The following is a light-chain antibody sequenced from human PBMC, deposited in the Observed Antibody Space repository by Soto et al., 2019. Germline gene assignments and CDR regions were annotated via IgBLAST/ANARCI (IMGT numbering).Light chain of an antibody. Sequence: DIVLTQSPGTLSLSPGERATLSCRASQSVSSNYLAWYQQKPEHAPRLVIYDVSGRASGIPGRFSGSGSGTDFLLTISRLAAEDAAVYYCQQYGISPTFGQGTKVEIK. J-gene: IGKJ1*01. V-gene: IGKV3-20*01. CDR1: QSVSSNY. CDR3: QQYGISPT. CDR2: DVS.